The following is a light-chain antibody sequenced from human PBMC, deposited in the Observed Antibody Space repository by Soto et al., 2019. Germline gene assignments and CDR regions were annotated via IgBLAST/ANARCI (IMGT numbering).Light chain of an antibody. CDR2: GAS. Sequence: EIVLAQSPGTLSLSPGERATLSCRASHSVSSSHLAWYQQKPGQAPRLVIYGASTRVTGIPDRFSGSGSGTDFTLTISRLEPADFAVYFCQQYDSSPLTFGGGTKVDIK. V-gene: IGKV3-20*01. CDR1: HSVSSSH. J-gene: IGKJ4*01. CDR3: QQYDSSPLT.